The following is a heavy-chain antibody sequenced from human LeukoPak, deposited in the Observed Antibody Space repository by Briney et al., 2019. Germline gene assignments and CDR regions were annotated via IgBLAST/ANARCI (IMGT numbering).Heavy chain of an antibody. CDR3: ATVWYDYVWGSYRYNDY. V-gene: IGHV1-2*02. CDR2: INPNSGGT. D-gene: IGHD3-16*02. Sequence: ASVKVSCKXSGYTFTGYYIHWVRQAPGQGLEWMGWINPNSGGTDYAQKFQGRVTMTEDTSTDTAYMELSSLRSEDTAVYYCATVWYDYVWGSYRYNDYWGQGTLVTVSS. CDR1: GYTFTGYY. J-gene: IGHJ4*02.